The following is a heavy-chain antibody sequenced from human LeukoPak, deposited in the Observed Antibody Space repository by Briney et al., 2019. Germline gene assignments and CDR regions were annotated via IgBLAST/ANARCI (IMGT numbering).Heavy chain of an antibody. CDR3: ARVDIYNGNPLSLGC. V-gene: IGHV3-74*01. CDR2: INSDGSST. Sequence: GGSLRLSCAASGFTFSSYWMHWVRQAPGKGLVWVSRINSDGSSTSYADSVKGRFTISRDNAKNTLYLQVNSLRAEDTAVYYCARVDIYNGNPLSLGCWGQGTPVTVSS. D-gene: IGHD5-12*01. CDR1: GFTFSSYW. J-gene: IGHJ4*02.